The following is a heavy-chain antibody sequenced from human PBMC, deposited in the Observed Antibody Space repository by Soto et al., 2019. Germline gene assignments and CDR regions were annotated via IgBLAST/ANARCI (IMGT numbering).Heavy chain of an antibody. V-gene: IGHV4-38-2*01. CDR1: GYSISSGHY. CDR3: ARVGPSDYSNFEY. Sequence: SETLSLTCAVSGYSISSGHYWAWIRQPPGKGLEWIGSFYYTGSSYYNPSLKSRVSISVDTSKNQISLKLSFVTAADTAVYFCARVGPSDYSNFEYWGQGRLVTVSS. D-gene: IGHD4-4*01. J-gene: IGHJ4*02. CDR2: FYYTGSS.